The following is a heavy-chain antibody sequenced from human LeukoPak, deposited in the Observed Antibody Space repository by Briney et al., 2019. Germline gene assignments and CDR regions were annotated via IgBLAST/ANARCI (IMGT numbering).Heavy chain of an antibody. CDR3: ARRDGDDAFDI. J-gene: IGHJ3*02. D-gene: IGHD2-21*01. V-gene: IGHV4-39*01. CDR2: IFYSGTT. Sequence: PSETLSLTCTVSGGSISSSTYYWDLIRQPPGEGLEWIGTIFYSGTTYYNPSLKSRVTISLDTSKNQFSLKLSSVTAADTAVYYCARRDGDDAFDIWGQGTMVTVSS. CDR1: GGSISSSTYY.